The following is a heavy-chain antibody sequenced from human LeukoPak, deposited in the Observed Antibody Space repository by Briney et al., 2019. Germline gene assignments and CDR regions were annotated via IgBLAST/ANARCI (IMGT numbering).Heavy chain of an antibody. J-gene: IGHJ4*02. Sequence: PSETLSLTCTVSGGSINSTDSYSGWIRQPPGKGLEWIGSISYNGSTYYNSSLKSRVTISADTSKTPFSLRLRSVPAADPALYFCASHWEDNTGPTDYWGQGALVTVSS. V-gene: IGHV4-39*01. CDR3: ASHWEDNTGPTDY. CDR2: ISYNGST. CDR1: GGSINSTDSY. D-gene: IGHD2-8*02.